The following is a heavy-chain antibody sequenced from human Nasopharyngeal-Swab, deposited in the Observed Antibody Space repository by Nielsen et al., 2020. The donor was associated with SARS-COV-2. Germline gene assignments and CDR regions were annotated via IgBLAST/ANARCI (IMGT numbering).Heavy chain of an antibody. Sequence: GESLKISCAASGFTFSNAWMSWVRQAPGKGLEWVGRIKSKTDGGTTDYAAPVKGRFTISRDDSKNTLYLQMNSLKTEDTAVYYCTTRPSSSWYYYYYGMTSGAKGPRSPSP. CDR1: GFTFSNAW. J-gene: IGHJ6*02. CDR2: IKSKTDGGTT. V-gene: IGHV3-15*01. CDR3: TTRPSSSWYYYYYGMTS. D-gene: IGHD6-13*01.